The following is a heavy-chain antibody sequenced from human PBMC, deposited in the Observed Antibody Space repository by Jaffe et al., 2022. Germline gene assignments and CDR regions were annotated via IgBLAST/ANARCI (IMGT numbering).Heavy chain of an antibody. CDR2: IIPILGIA. CDR3: ARDLGHGSGSYWPHAFDI. J-gene: IGHJ3*02. CDR1: GGTFSSYT. Sequence: QVQLVQSGAEVKKPGSSVKVSCKASGGTFSSYTISWVRQAPGQGLEWMGRIIPILGIANYAQKFQGRVTITADKSTSTAYMELSSLRSEDTAVYYCARDLGHGSGSYWPHAFDIWGQGTMVTVSS. D-gene: IGHD3-10*01. V-gene: IGHV1-69*08.